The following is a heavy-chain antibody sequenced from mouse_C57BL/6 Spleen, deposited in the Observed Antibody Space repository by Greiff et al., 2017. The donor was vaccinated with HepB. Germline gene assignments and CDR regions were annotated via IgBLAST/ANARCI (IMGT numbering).Heavy chain of an antibody. CDR2: INPNNGGT. CDR3: ARDGGLLRKRPHYAMDY. J-gene: IGHJ4*01. D-gene: IGHD1-1*01. V-gene: IGHV1-18*01. Sequence: EVQLQQSGPELVKPGASVKIPCKASGYTFTDYNMDWVKQSHGKSLEWIGDINPNNGGTIYNQKFKGKATLTVDKSSSTAYMELRSLTSEDTAVYYCARDGGLLRKRPHYAMDYWGQGTSVTVSS. CDR1: GYTFTDYN.